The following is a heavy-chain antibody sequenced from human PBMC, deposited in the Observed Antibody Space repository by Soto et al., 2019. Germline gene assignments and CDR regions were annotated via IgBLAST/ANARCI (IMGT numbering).Heavy chain of an antibody. D-gene: IGHD4-4*01. J-gene: IGHJ4*02. Sequence: PSGTLSLTGTVSGDSVSGASYYWSWVRQPPGKGLEGIGFIFNIGSTNYNPSLKRRVTISADTSKTHFSLQLTSVTAADTAGYSCARGPDSSKNGYGGQGMLLTVS. CDR1: GDSVSGASYY. CDR3: ARGPDSSKNGY. CDR2: IFNIGST. V-gene: IGHV4-61*01.